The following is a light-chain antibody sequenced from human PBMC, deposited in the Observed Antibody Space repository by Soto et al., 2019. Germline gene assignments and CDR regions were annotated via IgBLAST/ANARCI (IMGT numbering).Light chain of an antibody. V-gene: IGKV1-39*01. CDR1: QGIGTY. CDR3: QQTYTTPPWT. Sequence: DIHLTQSPSSLSASVGDRVTISCRATQGIGTYLTWYQQKPGRAPNLLIYDASTLQTGAPSRFSGRASATDFTLTISSLQPEDVGTYFCQQTYTTPPWTFDQGTRVEI. CDR2: DAS. J-gene: IGKJ1*01.